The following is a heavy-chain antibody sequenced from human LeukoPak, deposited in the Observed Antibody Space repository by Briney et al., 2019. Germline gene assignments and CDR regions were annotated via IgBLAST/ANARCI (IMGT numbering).Heavy chain of an antibody. CDR1: GFTFSSYV. CDR2: ISGGSDYT. D-gene: IGHD3-10*01. CDR3: AKGSGSSRPYYFDY. J-gene: IGHJ4*02. V-gene: IGHV3-23*01. Sequence: GGSLRLSCAASGFTFSSYVMSWVRQAPGKGLEWVSAISGGSDYTYNADSIEGRFTISRDNSKNTLYLQMNSLRAEDTAVYYCAKGSGSSRPYYFDYWGQGTLVTVSS.